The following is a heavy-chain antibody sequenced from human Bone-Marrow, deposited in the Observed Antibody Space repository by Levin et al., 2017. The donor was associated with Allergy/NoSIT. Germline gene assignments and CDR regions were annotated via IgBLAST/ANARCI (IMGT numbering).Heavy chain of an antibody. Sequence: GESLKISCAVSGFTFRSYAMHWVRQAPGKGLEWVAVISNDGSNKYYADSVKGRFTISRDNSKNTLYLQMNSLRTEDTAVYYCAREVEWHDSRGDYFDLDYWGLGTLVTVSS. D-gene: IGHD3-22*01. V-gene: IGHV3-30-3*01. CDR2: ISNDGSNK. J-gene: IGHJ4*02. CDR1: GFTFRSYA. CDR3: AREVEWHDSRGDYFDLDY.